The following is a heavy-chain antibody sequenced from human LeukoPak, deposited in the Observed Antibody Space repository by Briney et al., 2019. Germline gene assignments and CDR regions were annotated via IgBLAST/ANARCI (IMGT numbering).Heavy chain of an antibody. J-gene: IGHJ4*02. CDR1: GGSFSGYY. V-gene: IGHV4-34*01. Sequence: SETLSLTCAIYGGSFSGYYWSWVRQPPGKGLEWIGEINHSGSTNYNPSLKSRVTISVDTSKNQFSLKLSSVTAADTAVYYCAIRGYGSGSTGCFFDYWGRGTLVTVSS. D-gene: IGHD3-10*01. CDR2: INHSGST. CDR3: AIRGYGSGSTGCFFDY.